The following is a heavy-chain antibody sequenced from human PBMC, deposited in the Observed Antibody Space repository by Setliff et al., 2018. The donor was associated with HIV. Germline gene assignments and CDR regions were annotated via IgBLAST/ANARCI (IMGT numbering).Heavy chain of an antibody. D-gene: IGHD6-13*01. J-gene: IGHJ5*02. Sequence: GGSLRLSCAASGFTFSASAIHWVRQASGKGPEWVGHIRSKASAYATASAASVKGRFTVSRDDSSDTAYLHMSNLKSEDTAVYYCVAATTEGFDPWGQGTLVTVSS. CDR1: GFTFSASA. V-gene: IGHV3-73*01. CDR3: VAATTEGFDP. CDR2: IRSKASAYAT.